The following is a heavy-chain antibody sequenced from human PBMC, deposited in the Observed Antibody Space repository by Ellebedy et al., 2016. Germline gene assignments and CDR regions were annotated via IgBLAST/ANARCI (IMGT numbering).Heavy chain of an antibody. J-gene: IGHJ5*02. Sequence: SETLSLTXAVSGGSISSSNWWSWVRQPPGKGLEWIGEINHSGSTNYNPSLKSRVTISVDTSKNQFSLKLSSVTAADTAVYYCARRQYTVTTSWFDPWGQGTLVTVSS. CDR3: ARRQYTVTTSWFDP. D-gene: IGHD4-17*01. CDR1: GGSISSSNW. V-gene: IGHV4-4*02. CDR2: INHSGST.